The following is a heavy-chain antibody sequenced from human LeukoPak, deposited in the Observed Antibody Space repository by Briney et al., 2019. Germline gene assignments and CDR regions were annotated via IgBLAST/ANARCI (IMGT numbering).Heavy chain of an antibody. CDR1: GFTFSSYW. J-gene: IGHJ3*02. D-gene: IGHD3-10*01. Sequence: SGGSLRLSCAASGFTFSSYWMHWVRHAPGKGLVWVSRINSDGSSTSYADSVKGRFTISRDNAKNTLYLQMNSLRAEDTAVYYCARPDSGSYAFDIWGQGTMVTVSS. V-gene: IGHV3-74*01. CDR3: ARPDSGSYAFDI. CDR2: INSDGSST.